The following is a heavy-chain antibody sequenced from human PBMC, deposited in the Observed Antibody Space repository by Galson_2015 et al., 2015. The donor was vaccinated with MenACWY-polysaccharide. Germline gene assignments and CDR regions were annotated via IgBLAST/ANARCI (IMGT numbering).Heavy chain of an antibody. CDR1: GYSFTNYW. D-gene: IGHD2-2*01. V-gene: IGHV5-51*01. CDR3: ARLGECSTSCYPGSYYYAMDV. Sequence: QSGAEVKKPGESLKISCKGSGYSFTNYWIGWVRQMPGKGLEWMGIIYPGDSDTRYSPSFQGQVTISADKSISTAYLQWSSLKASDTAMYYCARLGECSTSCYPGSYYYAMDVWGQGTTVTVSS. CDR2: IYPGDSDT. J-gene: IGHJ6*02.